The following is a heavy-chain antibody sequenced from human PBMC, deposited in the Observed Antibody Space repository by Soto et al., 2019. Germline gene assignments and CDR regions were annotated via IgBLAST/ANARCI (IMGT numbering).Heavy chain of an antibody. D-gene: IGHD2-2*01. V-gene: IGHV3-64D*06. Sequence: HPGGSLRLSCSASGFTFTNYAIHWIRQTPGKGLEYVSAISSNGGSTYYADSVEGRFTISRDNSKNTVFLQMSSLRTEDTAVYYCVARYCSTTTCYQVDYWGQGTLVTVSS. J-gene: IGHJ4*02. CDR3: VARYCSTTTCYQVDY. CDR1: GFTFTNYA. CDR2: ISSNGGST.